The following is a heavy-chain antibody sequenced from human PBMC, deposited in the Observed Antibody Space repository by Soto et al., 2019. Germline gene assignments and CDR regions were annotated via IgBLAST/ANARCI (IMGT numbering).Heavy chain of an antibody. CDR3: AHIGGPWFDS. D-gene: IGHD1-26*01. CDR1: GFSLSTSGEG. CDR2: IYWNYVE. J-gene: IGHJ5*01. Sequence: ESGPTLVNPTQTLTLTCTFSGFSLSTSGEGVGWIRQPPGKALEWVALIYWNYVERYSPSLQSRVTITKDAFKNQVVLTMTNVDPVDTATYYCAHIGGPWFDSWGQGTLVTVSS. V-gene: IGHV2-5*01.